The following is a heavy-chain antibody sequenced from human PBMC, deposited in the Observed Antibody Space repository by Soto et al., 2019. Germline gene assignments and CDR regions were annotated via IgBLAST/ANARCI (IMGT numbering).Heavy chain of an antibody. CDR3: AVKVWYDFWNGFTWFDP. D-gene: IGHD3-3*01. Sequence: ASVKVSCKASGGTFSSFAISWVRQAPGQGLEWMGGIVPMFRTTNYAQKFQGRVTITGDESTSTAYMELSSLRSEDTAVYYGAVKVWYDFWNGFTWFDPWGQGTLVTVSS. CDR1: GGTFSSFA. J-gene: IGHJ5*02. V-gene: IGHV1-69*13. CDR2: IVPMFRTT.